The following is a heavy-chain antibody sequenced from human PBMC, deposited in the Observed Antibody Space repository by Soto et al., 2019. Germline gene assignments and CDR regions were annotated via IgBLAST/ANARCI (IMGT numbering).Heavy chain of an antibody. Sequence: QVQLVESGGGVVQPGRSLRLSCAASGFTFSSYAMHWVRQAPGRGLEWVAVISYDGSNKYYADSVKGRFTISRDNSKNTLYLQMNSLRAEDTAVYYCAREDYGDYGVGWFDPWGQGPLVTVSS. CDR1: GFTFSSYA. D-gene: IGHD4-17*01. CDR2: ISYDGSNK. CDR3: AREDYGDYGVGWFDP. V-gene: IGHV3-30-3*01. J-gene: IGHJ5*02.